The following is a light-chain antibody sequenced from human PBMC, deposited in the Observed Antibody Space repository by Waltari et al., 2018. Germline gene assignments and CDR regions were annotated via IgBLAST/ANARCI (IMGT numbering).Light chain of an antibody. J-gene: IGLJ2*01. V-gene: IGLV2-14*03. CDR3: NSYASNSNGL. Sequence: QSALTQPASVSGSPGQSIPISCTRPSSDVGRYNYVSWYQQHPGKAPKLLIYDVSNRPPGVPSRFSGSKSGNTASLTISGLQAADEAHYYCNSYASNSNGLFGGGTKLTIL. CDR1: SSDVGRYNY. CDR2: DVS.